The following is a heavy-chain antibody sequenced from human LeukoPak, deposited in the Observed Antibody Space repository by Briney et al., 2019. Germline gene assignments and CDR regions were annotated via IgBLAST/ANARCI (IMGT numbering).Heavy chain of an antibody. Sequence: PGRSLRLSCAASGFTFSSYAMHWVRQAPGKGLEWVAVISYDGSNKYYADSVKGRFTISRDNSKNTLYLQMNSLGAEDTAVYYCARDFGYSSSWYHSYYYYGMDVWGQGTTVTVSS. D-gene: IGHD6-13*01. CDR1: GFTFSSYA. V-gene: IGHV3-30-3*01. CDR2: ISYDGSNK. CDR3: ARDFGYSSSWYHSYYYYGMDV. J-gene: IGHJ6*02.